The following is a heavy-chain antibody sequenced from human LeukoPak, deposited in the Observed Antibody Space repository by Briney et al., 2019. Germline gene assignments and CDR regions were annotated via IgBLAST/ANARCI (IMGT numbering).Heavy chain of an antibody. CDR1: GFTVSSNY. Sequence: GGSLRLSCAASGFTVSSNYMSWVRQAPGKGLEWVSVIYSGGSTYYADSVKGRFTISRDNSKNTLYLQMNSLRAEDTAVYYCAKARVGATRGGFDYWGQGTLVTVSS. J-gene: IGHJ4*02. V-gene: IGHV3-53*01. CDR2: IYSGGST. CDR3: AKARVGATRGGFDY. D-gene: IGHD1-26*01.